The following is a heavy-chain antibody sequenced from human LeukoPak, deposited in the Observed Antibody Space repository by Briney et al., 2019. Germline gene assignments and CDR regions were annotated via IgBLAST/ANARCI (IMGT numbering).Heavy chain of an antibody. CDR1: GYTFTAYS. V-gene: IGHV1-2*02. D-gene: IGHD7-27*01. Sequence: ASVKVSCKASGYTFTAYSMHWVRQAPGQGLEWMGWINPNSGGTNYAQKFQGRVTMTRDTSISTAYMELSRLRSDDTAVYYCARVKLTGDRQDFDYWGQGTLVTVSS. CDR2: INPNSGGT. J-gene: IGHJ4*02. CDR3: ARVKLTGDRQDFDY.